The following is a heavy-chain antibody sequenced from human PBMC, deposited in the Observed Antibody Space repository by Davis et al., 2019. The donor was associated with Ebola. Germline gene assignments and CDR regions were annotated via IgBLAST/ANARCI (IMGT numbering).Heavy chain of an antibody. Sequence: SETLSLTCSVSGGSVGSDYWSWIRQSPGKGLEWIAFISNGGRTIYNPSLRGRVTISIDTSKNQFSLEVESVTAAETAFYYCVRGSDAYKAGYWGQGNLVTVSS. V-gene: IGHV4-59*02. CDR2: ISNGGRT. J-gene: IGHJ4*02. CDR1: GGSVGSDY. CDR3: VRGSDAYKAGY. D-gene: IGHD5-24*01.